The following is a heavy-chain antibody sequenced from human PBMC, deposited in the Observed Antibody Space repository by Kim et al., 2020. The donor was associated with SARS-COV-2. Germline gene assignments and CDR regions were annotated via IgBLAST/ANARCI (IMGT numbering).Heavy chain of an antibody. V-gene: IGHV4-59*01. Sequence: YSSGNTTYNPALTSRVTLSVYTSKNQFSLKLSSVTAADTAVYYCARDFGDWGQGTLVTVSS. CDR2: YSSGNT. D-gene: IGHD3-3*01. CDR3: ARDFGD. J-gene: IGHJ4*02.